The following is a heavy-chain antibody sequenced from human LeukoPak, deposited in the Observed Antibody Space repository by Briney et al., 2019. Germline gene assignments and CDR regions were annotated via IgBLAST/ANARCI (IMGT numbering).Heavy chain of an antibody. CDR3: AKDWGDILTGFDY. J-gene: IGHJ4*02. Sequence: GGSLRLSCAASGFTYSNYWMTWVRQAPGNGRECVANIKQDGSESHYVDPVRGRFSISRDNSKNTLYLQMNSLRAEDTAVYYYAKDWGDILTGFDYWGQGTLVTVSS. CDR1: GFTYSNYW. CDR2: IKQDGSES. V-gene: IGHV3-7*03. D-gene: IGHD3-9*01.